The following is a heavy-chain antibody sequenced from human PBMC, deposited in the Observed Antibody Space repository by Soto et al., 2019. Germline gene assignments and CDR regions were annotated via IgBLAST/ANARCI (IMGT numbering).Heavy chain of an antibody. V-gene: IGHV3-23*01. CDR1: GFAFSPFA. J-gene: IGHJ4*02. D-gene: IGHD3-22*01. Sequence: GGSLRLSCAASGFAFSPFAMTWVRQAPGKGLEWVAAISVSGNNAYYADSVKGRFTISRDNSQNSVFLQISSLRADDTAVYYCARDQLRPGILYSLGVLLPEYGLWGQGTLVTVSA. CDR3: ARDQLRPGILYSLGVLLPEYGL. CDR2: ISVSGNNA.